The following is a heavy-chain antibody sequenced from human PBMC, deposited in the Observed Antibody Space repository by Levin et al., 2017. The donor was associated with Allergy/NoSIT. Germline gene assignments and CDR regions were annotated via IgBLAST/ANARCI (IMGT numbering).Heavy chain of an antibody. V-gene: IGHV3-23*01. D-gene: IGHD3-16*02. CDR3: AKDGGPTYVWGSYQKYNWFDP. J-gene: IGHJ5*02. CDR1: GFTFSSYA. Sequence: GESLKISCAASGFTFSSYAMSWVRQAPGKGLEWVSAISGSGGSTYYADSVKGRFTISRDNSKNTLYLQMNSLRAEDTAVYYCAKDGGPTYVWGSYQKYNWFDPWGQGTLVTVSS. CDR2: ISGSGGST.